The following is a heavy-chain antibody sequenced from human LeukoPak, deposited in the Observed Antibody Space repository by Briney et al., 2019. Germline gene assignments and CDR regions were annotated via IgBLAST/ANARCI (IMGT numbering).Heavy chain of an antibody. Sequence: GGSLRLSCAASGFTFSSYSMNWVRQAPGKGLEWVSSISSSSSYIYYADSVKGRFTISRDNAKNSLYLQMNSLRAEDTAVYYCARPIAAAGLDYDYWGQGNLVTVSS. J-gene: IGHJ4*02. CDR1: GFTFSSYS. CDR2: ISSSSSYI. D-gene: IGHD6-13*01. V-gene: IGHV3-21*01. CDR3: ARPIAAAGLDYDY.